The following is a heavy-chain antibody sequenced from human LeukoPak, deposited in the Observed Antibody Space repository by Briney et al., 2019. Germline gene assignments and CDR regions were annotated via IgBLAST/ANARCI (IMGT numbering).Heavy chain of an antibody. D-gene: IGHD6-19*01. CDR3: ARESIAVAAPFDY. J-gene: IGHJ4*02. V-gene: IGHV4-61*01. Sequence: PSETLFLTCTVSGGSVSSGSYYWSWIRQPPGKGLEWIGYIYYSGSTNYNPSLKSRVTISVDTSKNQFSLKLSSVTAADTAVYYCARESIAVAAPFDYWGQGTLVTVSS. CDR1: GGSVSSGSYY. CDR2: IYYSGST.